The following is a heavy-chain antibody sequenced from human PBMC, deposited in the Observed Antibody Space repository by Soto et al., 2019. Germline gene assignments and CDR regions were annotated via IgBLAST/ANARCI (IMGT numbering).Heavy chain of an antibody. D-gene: IGHD4-17*01. CDR1: GFTFSSFG. CDR2: LSYDGSKE. J-gene: IGHJ4*02. CDR3: AKRLLRGTTLSVLDY. V-gene: IGHV3-30*18. Sequence: GGSLRLSCAASGFTFSSFGMHWVRQAPGKGLEWVALLSYDGSKEYYADSVRGRFSVSRDNSKNTLYLQMNSLRVEDTAVYFCAKRLLRGTTLSVLDYWGRGTLVTVSS.